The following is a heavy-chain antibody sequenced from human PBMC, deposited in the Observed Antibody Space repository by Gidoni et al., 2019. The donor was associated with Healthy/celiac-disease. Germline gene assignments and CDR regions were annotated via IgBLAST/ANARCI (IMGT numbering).Heavy chain of an antibody. D-gene: IGHD4-17*01. J-gene: IGHJ6*02. V-gene: IGHV3-30*03. CDR1: GFTFGSYG. CDR2: ISYDGSNK. CDR3: AAVTTSDYYYYGMDV. Sequence: QVQLVESGGGVVQPGRSLRLPCAAPGFTFGSYGMHWVRQAPGKGLEWVAVISYDGSNKYYADSVKGRFTISRDNSKNTLYLQMNSLRAEDTAVYYCAAVTTSDYYYYGMDVWGQGTTVTVSS.